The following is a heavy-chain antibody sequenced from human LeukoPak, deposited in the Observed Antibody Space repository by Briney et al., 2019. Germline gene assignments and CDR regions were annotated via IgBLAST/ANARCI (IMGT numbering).Heavy chain of an antibody. CDR3: ARGSMVRGGNLN. CDR1: GFTFSSYS. D-gene: IGHD3-10*01. Sequence: KPGGSLRLSFAASGFTFSSYSMNWVRQAPGKGLEWVSSISSSSSYIYYADSVKGRFTISRDNAKNSLYLQMNSLRAEDTAVYYCARGSMVRGGNLNWGQGTLVTVSS. CDR2: ISSSSSYI. V-gene: IGHV3-21*01. J-gene: IGHJ4*02.